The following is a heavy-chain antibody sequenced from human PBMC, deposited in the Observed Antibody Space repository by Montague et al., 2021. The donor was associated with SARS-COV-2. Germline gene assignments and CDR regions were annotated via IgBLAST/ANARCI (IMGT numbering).Heavy chain of an antibody. CDR2: IYHSGTT. CDR1: GYSISSGYY. J-gene: IGHJ3*02. CDR3: ARDRTFRDGYLDAFEI. V-gene: IGHV4-38-2*02. Sequence: SETLSLTCTVSGYSISSGYYWCWIRKFPGKVLEWIGSIYHSGTTYYNPSPKSRVTISVDTSKNQFSLKMYSVTAADTAQFYCARDRTFRDGYLDAFEIWGQGTMVTVSS. D-gene: IGHD5-24*01.